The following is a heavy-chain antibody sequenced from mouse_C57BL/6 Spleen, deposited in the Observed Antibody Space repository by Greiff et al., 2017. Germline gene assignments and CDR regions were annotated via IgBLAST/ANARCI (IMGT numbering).Heavy chain of an antibody. J-gene: IGHJ2*01. Sequence: QVQLKQPGAELVRPGSSVKLSCKASGYTFTSYWMDWVKQRPGQGLEWIGNMYPSDSETHYNQKFKDKARLTVDKSSSTAYMQLSSLTSEDSAVYYCARLPRGYYFDYWGQGTTLTVSS. V-gene: IGHV1-61*01. CDR3: ARLPRGYYFDY. CDR1: GYTFTSYW. CDR2: MYPSDSET.